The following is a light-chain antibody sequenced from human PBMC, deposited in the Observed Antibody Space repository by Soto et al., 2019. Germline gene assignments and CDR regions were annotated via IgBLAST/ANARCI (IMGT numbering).Light chain of an antibody. CDR3: QQYHGFPYT. J-gene: IGKJ2*01. CDR2: DAS. Sequence: DIQMTQSPSTLSQSVGDRVSITCRASQNIRYWLAWHHQKPGRAPQVLIYDASTLQKGVSSRFSGSGFGTEFTLNISSLQPDDFATYYCQQYHGFPYTFGQGTTVEIK. V-gene: IGKV1-5*01. CDR1: QNIRYW.